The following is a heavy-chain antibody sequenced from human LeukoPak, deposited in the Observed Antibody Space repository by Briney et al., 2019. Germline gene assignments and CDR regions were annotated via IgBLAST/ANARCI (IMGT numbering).Heavy chain of an antibody. CDR2: INPNSGGT. Sequence: ASVKVSCKASGYTFTGYYMHWVRQAPGQGLEWMGWINPNSGGTNYAQKFQGRVTMTRDTSISTAYMELSRLRSEDTAVYYCARAPITMVRGVILSFDYWGQGTLVTVSS. CDR1: GYTFTGYY. D-gene: IGHD3-10*01. J-gene: IGHJ4*02. V-gene: IGHV1-2*02. CDR3: ARAPITMVRGVILSFDY.